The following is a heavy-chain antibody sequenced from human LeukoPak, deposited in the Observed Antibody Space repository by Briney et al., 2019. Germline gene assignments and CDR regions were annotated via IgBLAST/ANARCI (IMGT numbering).Heavy chain of an antibody. V-gene: IGHV3-23*01. CDR1: GFTFSSYA. CDR3: AKRSAESSGYFNY. Sequence: GGSLRLSCAASGFTFSSYAMSWVRQAPGKGLEWVSAISGSGGSTYYADSVMGRFTISRDNSKNTLYLQMNSLRAEDTAVYYCAKRSAESSGYFNYWGQGILVTVSS. J-gene: IGHJ4*02. D-gene: IGHD6-19*01. CDR2: ISGSGGST.